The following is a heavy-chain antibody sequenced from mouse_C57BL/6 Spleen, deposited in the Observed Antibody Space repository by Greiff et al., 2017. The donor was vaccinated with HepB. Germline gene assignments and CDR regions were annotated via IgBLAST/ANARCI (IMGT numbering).Heavy chain of an antibody. CDR2: IDPSDSYT. J-gene: IGHJ3*01. CDR3: ARVDGGFAY. V-gene: IGHV1-69*01. CDR1: GYTFTSYW. Sequence: VQLQQSGAELVMPGASVKLSCKASGYTFTSYWMHWVKQRPGQGLEWIGEIDPSDSYTNYNQKFKGKSTLTVDKSSSTAYMQLSSLTSEDSAVCYCARVDGGFAYWGQGTLVTVSA. D-gene: IGHD1-1*01.